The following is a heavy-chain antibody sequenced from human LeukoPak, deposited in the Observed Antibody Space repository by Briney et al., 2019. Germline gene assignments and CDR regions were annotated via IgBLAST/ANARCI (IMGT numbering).Heavy chain of an antibody. Sequence: PSETLSLTCTVSGYSISSGYYWGWIRQPPGKGLEWIGSIYHSGSTYYNPSLKSRVTISVDTSKNQFSLKLSSVTAADTAVYYCARANSGYDLMGGYYYYMDVWGKGTTVTVSS. CDR3: ARANSGYDLMGGYYYYMDV. CDR1: GYSISSGYY. V-gene: IGHV4-38-2*02. CDR2: IYHSGST. J-gene: IGHJ6*03. D-gene: IGHD5-12*01.